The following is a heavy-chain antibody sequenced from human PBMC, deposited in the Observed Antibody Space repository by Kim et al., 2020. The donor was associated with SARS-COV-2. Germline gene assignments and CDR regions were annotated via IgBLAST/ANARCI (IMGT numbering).Heavy chain of an antibody. Sequence: ETGSLTWAVSGGSISGGKWGRVGGEPPGKGLEWIGEIYHSGSTNYNPSLKSRVTISVDKSKNQFSLKLSSVTAADTAVYYCARAQGEQWLVRFPFDYWGQGTLVTVSS. CDR2: IYHSGST. V-gene: IGHV4-4*02. D-gene: IGHD6-19*01. CDR3: ARAQGEQWLVRFPFDY. CDR1: GGSISGGKW. J-gene: IGHJ4*02.